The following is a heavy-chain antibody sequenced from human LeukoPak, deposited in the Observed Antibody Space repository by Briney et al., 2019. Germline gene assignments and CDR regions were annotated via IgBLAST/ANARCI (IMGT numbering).Heavy chain of an antibody. D-gene: IGHD1-1*01. CDR1: GFKFGDYA. V-gene: IGHV3-49*04. J-gene: IGHJ5*02. CDR3: ARGPRLYGNWFDP. Sequence: PVGSLRLSCRGSGFKFGDYAMTWVRQAPGKGLEWVGFIRREASGGTTEFAASVKGRFTISIDESKSIAYLQMNSLKTEDTGVYYCARGPRLYGNWFDPWGQGTLVTVSS. CDR2: IRREASGGTT.